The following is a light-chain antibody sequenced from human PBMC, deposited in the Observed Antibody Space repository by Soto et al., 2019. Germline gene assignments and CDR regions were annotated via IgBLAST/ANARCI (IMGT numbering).Light chain of an antibody. J-gene: IGKJ2*01. V-gene: IGKV3-11*01. CDR1: QSVSSH. CDR2: HAS. Sequence: EIVLTQSPATLSLSPGERATLSCRASQSVSSHLAWYRQKPGQATRLLIYHASNRATGIPARFSGSGTGTDFALTISSLEPEDFAVYYCQQRTNWPPYTFGQGTKLEIK. CDR3: QQRTNWPPYT.